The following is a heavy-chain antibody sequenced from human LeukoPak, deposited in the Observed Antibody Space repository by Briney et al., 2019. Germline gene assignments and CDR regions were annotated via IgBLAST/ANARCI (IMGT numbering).Heavy chain of an antibody. V-gene: IGHV1-2*02. J-gene: IGHJ4*02. CDR3: ARTNPGRIAAEDY. D-gene: IGHD6-6*01. Sequence: ASVKVSCKASGYTFTGYYMHWVRQAPGQGLEWMGWINPNSGGTNYAQKFQGRVTMTRDTSISTAYMELSRLRSDDTAVYYCARTNPGRIAAEDYWGQGTLVTVSS. CDR2: INPNSGGT. CDR1: GYTFTGYY.